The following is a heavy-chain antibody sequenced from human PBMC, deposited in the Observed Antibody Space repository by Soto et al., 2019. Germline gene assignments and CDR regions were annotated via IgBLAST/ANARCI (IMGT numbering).Heavy chain of an antibody. CDR3: ARQRTTVVTPAYFEH. CDR2: IYYSGRT. D-gene: IGHD2-21*02. Sequence: SSETLSLTCIVSCESISSSSYYWGWIRQPPGKGLEWIGSIYYSGRTYYNPSFKSRVTISIQTSKNQFSLKLSSVTATDTAEYYCARQRTTVVTPAYFEHWGQGDLVT. CDR1: CESISSSSYY. V-gene: IGHV4-39*01. J-gene: IGHJ4*02.